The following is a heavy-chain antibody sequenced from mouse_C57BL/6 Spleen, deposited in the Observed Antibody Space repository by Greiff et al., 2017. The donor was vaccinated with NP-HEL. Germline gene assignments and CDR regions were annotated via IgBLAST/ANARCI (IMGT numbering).Heavy chain of an antibody. CDR2: ISDGGSYT. Sequence: EVQLKESGGGLVKPGGSLKLSCAASGFTFSSYAMSWVRQTPEKRLEWVATISDGGSYTYYPDNVKGRFTISRDNAKNNLYLQMSHLKSEDTAMYYCARDGGNYFDYWGQGTTLTVSS. CDR1: GFTFSSYA. V-gene: IGHV5-4*01. J-gene: IGHJ2*01. CDR3: ARDGGNYFDY. D-gene: IGHD1-1*02.